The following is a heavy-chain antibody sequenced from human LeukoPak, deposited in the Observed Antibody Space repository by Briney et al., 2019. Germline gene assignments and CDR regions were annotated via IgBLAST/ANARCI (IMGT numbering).Heavy chain of an antibody. Sequence: GGSLRLSCAASGFTFSSYSMNWVRQAPGKGLEWVSYISSSGSTIYYADSVKGRFTISRDNAKNSLYLQMNSLRAEDTAVYYCARDLITMIVTNSGGAFDIWGQGTMVTVSS. CDR2: ISSSGSTI. D-gene: IGHD3-22*01. CDR1: GFTFSSYS. J-gene: IGHJ3*02. CDR3: ARDLITMIVTNSGGAFDI. V-gene: IGHV3-48*04.